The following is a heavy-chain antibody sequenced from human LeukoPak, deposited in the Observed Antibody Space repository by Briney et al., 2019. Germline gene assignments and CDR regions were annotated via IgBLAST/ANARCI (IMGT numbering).Heavy chain of an antibody. V-gene: IGHV4-31*03. D-gene: IGHD3-22*01. CDR2: IYYSGST. CDR1: GGSISSGLYY. J-gene: IGHJ4*02. Sequence: PSETLSLTCTVSGGSISSGLYYWTWIRQHPGKGLEYIGYIYYSGSTYYNPSLERRLTMSLGTSKKQFSLKLNSVTAADTAVYYCARGRFDSSGYRYFDSWGQGTLVTVSS. CDR3: ARGRFDSSGYRYFDS.